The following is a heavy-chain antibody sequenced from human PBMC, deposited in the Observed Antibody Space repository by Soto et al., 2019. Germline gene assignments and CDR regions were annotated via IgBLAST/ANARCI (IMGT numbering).Heavy chain of an antibody. J-gene: IGHJ5*02. D-gene: IGHD5-12*01. CDR3: AKGSSREGYT. CDR1: GFTFNTYV. Sequence: EQLVESGGGVVLPGRSLRLSCAASGFTFNTYVMTWVRQTPGKGLDWVSSITASGDIDAYADSVRGRFTISRDNSKDTLSLHMSNLRVEDTAVYYCAKGSSREGYTWGQGTLVTVSS. CDR2: ITASGDID. V-gene: IGHV3-23*04.